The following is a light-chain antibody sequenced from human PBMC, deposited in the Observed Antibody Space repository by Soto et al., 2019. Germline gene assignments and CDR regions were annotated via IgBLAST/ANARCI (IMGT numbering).Light chain of an antibody. CDR3: QRSYGSPPWT. V-gene: IGKV1-39*01. J-gene: IGKJ1*01. CDR2: GAS. CDR1: QTISIF. Sequence: DIQMTQSPSSLSASVGDRVTITCRASQTISIFLNWYQLKPGKAPKLLIYGASTLQGGVPSRFSGSGSGTDFTLTISRLQPEDFATYYCQRSYGSPPWTFGQGTKVEIK.